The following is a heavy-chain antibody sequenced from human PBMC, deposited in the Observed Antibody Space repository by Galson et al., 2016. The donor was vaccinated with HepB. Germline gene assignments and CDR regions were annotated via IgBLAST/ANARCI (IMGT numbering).Heavy chain of an antibody. CDR3: ARYSSASYRSIDY. CDR1: GYTFMSYA. CDR2: INAGHGNT. V-gene: IGHV1-3*01. J-gene: IGHJ4*02. Sequence: SVLVSCKASGYTFMSYAMHWVRQAPGQRFEWMGWINAGHGNTKYSQKFQGRVTITRDTSASTAYMELSSLRSEDTAVYYCARYSSASYRSIDYWGQGTLVTVSS. D-gene: IGHD6-19*01.